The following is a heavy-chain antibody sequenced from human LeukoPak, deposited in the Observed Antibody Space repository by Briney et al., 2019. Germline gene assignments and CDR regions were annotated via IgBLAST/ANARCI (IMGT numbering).Heavy chain of an antibody. CDR1: GDSVSSNTAT. V-gene: IGHV6-1*01. CDR3: ARHSGDYYDSSGYLDY. J-gene: IGHJ4*02. Sequence: SQTLSLTGAISGDSVSSNTATWNWIRQSPSGGLEWLGRTYYRSRWLNDYAVSVKSRITVNPDTSKNQFSLRLNSVTAADTAVYYCARHSGDYYDSSGYLDYWGQGTLVTVSS. CDR2: TYYRSRWLN. D-gene: IGHD3-22*01.